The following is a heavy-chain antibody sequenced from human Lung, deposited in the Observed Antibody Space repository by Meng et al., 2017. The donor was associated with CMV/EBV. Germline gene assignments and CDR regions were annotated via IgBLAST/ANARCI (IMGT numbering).Heavy chain of an antibody. V-gene: IGHV1-2*02. J-gene: IGHJ5*02. CDR1: YTFSGYY. Sequence: YTFSGYYMHWVRQAPGQGLEWMGWINANSGGTNYAQKFQGRVTVTRDTSISTAYMELSRLRSDDTAVYYCARAGDCSGGRCSGWFDPWGQGTLVTSPQ. CDR3: ARAGDCSGGRCSGWFDP. CDR2: INANSGGT. D-gene: IGHD2-15*01.